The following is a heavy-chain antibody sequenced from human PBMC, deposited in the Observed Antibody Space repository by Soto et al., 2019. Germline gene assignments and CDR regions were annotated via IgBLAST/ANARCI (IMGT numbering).Heavy chain of an antibody. J-gene: IGHJ4*02. D-gene: IGHD6-19*01. CDR1: GDSISSYY. V-gene: IGHV4-59*08. CDR2: IFHTGSA. Sequence: SETLSLTCTVSGDSISSYYWSWIRQPPGKGLEWIGYIFHTGSANYNPSLKSRVTISIDTSKNQFSLRLSSVTAADTAVYYCARQPYASGAYYFDYWGQGTPVTVSS. CDR3: ARQPYASGAYYFDY.